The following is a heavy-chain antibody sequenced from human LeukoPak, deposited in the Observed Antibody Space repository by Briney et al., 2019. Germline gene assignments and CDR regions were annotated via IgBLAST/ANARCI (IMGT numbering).Heavy chain of an antibody. CDR2: IWYDGSNK. V-gene: IGHV3-33*01. CDR3: ARDPRYYFDY. J-gene: IGHJ4*02. CDR1: GFTFSSYG. Sequence: GRSLRLSCAASGFTFSSYGMPWVRQAPGKGLEWVAVIWYDGSNKYYADSVKGRFTISRDNSKNTLYLQMNSLRAEDTAVYYCARDPRYYFDYWGQGTLVTVSS.